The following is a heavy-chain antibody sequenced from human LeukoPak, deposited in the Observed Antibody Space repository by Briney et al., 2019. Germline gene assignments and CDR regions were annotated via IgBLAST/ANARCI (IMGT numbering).Heavy chain of an antibody. Sequence: SETLSLTCTVSGGSISSCYWSWIRQPPGKGLEWIGYIYYSGSTNYNPSLKSRVTISVDTSKNQFSLKLSSVTAADTAVYYCARQNLYYYGSGSYNDYWGQGTLVTVSS. J-gene: IGHJ4*02. CDR2: IYYSGST. D-gene: IGHD3-10*01. CDR3: ARQNLYYYGSGSYNDY. CDR1: GGSISSCY. V-gene: IGHV4-59*08.